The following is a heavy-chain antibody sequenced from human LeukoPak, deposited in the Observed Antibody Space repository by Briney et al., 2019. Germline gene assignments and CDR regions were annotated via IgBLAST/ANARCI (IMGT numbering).Heavy chain of an antibody. Sequence: ASVKVSCKVSGYTLAELSIHWVRQAPGNGLEWMGGEDGGPIYAQKFQGRVTMTEDTSTDTAYMDVSSLRSEDTAVYYCVSIDLDSWGQGTLVTVSS. CDR3: VSIDLDS. D-gene: IGHD3-16*02. V-gene: IGHV1-24*01. CDR1: GYTLAELS. J-gene: IGHJ4*02. CDR2: EDGGP.